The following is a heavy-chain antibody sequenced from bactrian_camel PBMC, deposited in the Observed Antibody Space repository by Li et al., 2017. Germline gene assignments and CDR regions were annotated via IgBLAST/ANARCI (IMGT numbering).Heavy chain of an antibody. CDR2: IYTPDGST. Sequence: HVQLVESGGGSVQAGGSLRLSCAASGFKFTMGSMAWFRQAPGKEREGVAGIYTPDGSTYYADSVKGRFTISLDNAKSTLYLEMNSLKPEDTAMYYCAAEGACSNWHGYLYWGQGTQVTVS. J-gene: IGHJ4*01. V-gene: IGHV3S1*01. D-gene: IGHD6*01. CDR1: GFKFTMGS. CDR3: AAEGACSNWHGYLY.